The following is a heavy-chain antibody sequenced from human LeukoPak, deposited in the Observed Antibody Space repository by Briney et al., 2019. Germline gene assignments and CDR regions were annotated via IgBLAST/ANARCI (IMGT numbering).Heavy chain of an antibody. CDR3: ARDLVVRGVNPGYYYYGMDV. V-gene: IGHV3-7*01. CDR2: INQGETEK. D-gene: IGHD3-10*01. Sequence: GGFLRLSCAVSGFTFSGDWMSWFRQAPGKGLEWVSNINQGETEKQYVDSVKGRFTISRDNAKNSLYLQMNSLRAEDTAVYYCARDLVVRGVNPGYYYYGMDVWGQGTTVTVSS. J-gene: IGHJ6*02. CDR1: GFTFSGDW.